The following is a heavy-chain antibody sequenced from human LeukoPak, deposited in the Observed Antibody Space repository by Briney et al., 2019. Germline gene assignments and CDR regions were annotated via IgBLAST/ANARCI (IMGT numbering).Heavy chain of an antibody. CDR3: ARWEMGTVNFDY. J-gene: IGHJ4*02. D-gene: IGHD5-24*01. Sequence: ASVKVSCKASGYTFIAYYMHWVRQAPGQGLEWMGRISPNSGGTNYAQKFQGRVTMTRDTSSSTAYMELRWLRSDDTAVYFCARWEMGTVNFDYWGQGSLVTVSS. V-gene: IGHV1-2*06. CDR2: ISPNSGGT. CDR1: GYTFIAYY.